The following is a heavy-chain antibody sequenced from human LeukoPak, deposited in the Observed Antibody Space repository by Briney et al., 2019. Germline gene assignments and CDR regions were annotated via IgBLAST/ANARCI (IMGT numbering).Heavy chain of an antibody. CDR1: GFTFSGYA. Sequence: PGGSLRLSCAASGFTFSGYAMSWVRQAPGKGLEWVSAISGSGGSTYYADSVKGRFTISRDNSKNTLYVQMNSLRAEDTAVYYCAKGYSSSVFLGYFDYWGQGTLVTVSS. CDR2: ISGSGGST. CDR3: AKGYSSSVFLGYFDY. D-gene: IGHD6-6*01. J-gene: IGHJ4*02. V-gene: IGHV3-23*01.